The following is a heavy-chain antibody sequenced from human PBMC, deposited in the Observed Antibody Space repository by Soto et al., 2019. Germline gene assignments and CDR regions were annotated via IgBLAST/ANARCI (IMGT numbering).Heavy chain of an antibody. J-gene: IGHJ5*02. CDR2: ISGSGGST. D-gene: IGHD6-19*01. CDR1: GFTFSSDV. CDR3: ARDIRSGWTQNWFDP. V-gene: IGHV3-23*01. Sequence: EVQLLESGGGLVQPGGSLRLSCAASGFTFSSDVMSWVRQAPGKGLEWVSAISGSGGSTYYADSVKGRFTISRDNSKNTLYLQINTLIAEDTAIYYCARDIRSGWTQNWFDPWGQGTLVTVSS.